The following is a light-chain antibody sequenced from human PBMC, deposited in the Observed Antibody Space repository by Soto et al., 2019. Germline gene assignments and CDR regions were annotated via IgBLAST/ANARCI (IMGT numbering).Light chain of an antibody. J-gene: IGKJ2*01. CDR3: QQYYSTPYT. Sequence: DIVMTQSPDSLAVSLGERATINCKSSQTVLYNSNNKDYLAWYQQKPGQPPKLLIYWASIRDSGVPDRFSGSGSGTAFTLTISNLQAEDVAVYYCQQYYSTPYTFGQGTKLEIK. CDR1: QTVLYNSNNKDY. CDR2: WAS. V-gene: IGKV4-1*01.